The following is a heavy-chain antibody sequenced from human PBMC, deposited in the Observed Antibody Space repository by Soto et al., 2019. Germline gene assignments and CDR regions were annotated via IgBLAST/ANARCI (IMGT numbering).Heavy chain of an antibody. D-gene: IGHD4-17*01. CDR1: GGTLNSYT. J-gene: IGHJ4*02. Sequence: QVQLVQSGAEVKKPGSSVRVSCKASGGTLNSYTISWVRQAPGQGLEWMGGIIPVVGTTDYAQKFQGRVTITADQSTSTAYLDLFSLRSEDPAIYYCSISNSYGRGDFWGQGTLVTVSS. V-gene: IGHV1-69*01. CDR3: SISNSYGRGDF. CDR2: IIPVVGTT.